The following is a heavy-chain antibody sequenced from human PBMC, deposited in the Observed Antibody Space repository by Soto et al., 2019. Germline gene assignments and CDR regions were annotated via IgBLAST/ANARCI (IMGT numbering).Heavy chain of an antibody. V-gene: IGHV4-31*03. CDR1: GGSISSGGYY. J-gene: IGHJ6*02. CDR2: IYYSGST. D-gene: IGHD5-12*01. CDR3: ARDILGGYDGARYGMDV. Sequence: QVQLQESGPGLVKPSQTLSLTCTVSGGSISSGGYYWSWIRQHPGKGLEWIGYIYYSGSTYYNPSLKSRVTISVDTSKNQFSLKLSSVTAADTAVYYCARDILGGYDGARYGMDVWGQGTTVTVSS.